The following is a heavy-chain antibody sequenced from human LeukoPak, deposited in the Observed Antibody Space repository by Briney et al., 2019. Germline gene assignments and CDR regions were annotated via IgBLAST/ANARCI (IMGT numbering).Heavy chain of an antibody. D-gene: IGHD6-19*01. J-gene: IGHJ4*02. CDR2: ISGSGGST. Sequence: GGSLRIPCAASGFTISSYAMRWVRQAPGKGLAGVSAISGSGGSTYYADSVKGRFTISRDNSKNTLYLQMNSLRAEDTAVYYCAKVKVSQWLVFFDYWGQGTLVTVSS. V-gene: IGHV3-23*01. CDR1: GFTISSYA. CDR3: AKVKVSQWLVFFDY.